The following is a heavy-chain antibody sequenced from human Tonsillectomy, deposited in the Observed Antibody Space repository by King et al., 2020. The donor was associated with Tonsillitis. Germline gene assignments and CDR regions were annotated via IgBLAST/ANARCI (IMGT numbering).Heavy chain of an antibody. CDR1: GYTFTGYY. Sequence: VQLVESGAEVKKPGASVKVSCKASGYTFTGYYMHWVRQAPGQGLELMGWINPNSGGTNYAKKFQGRVTMTRDTSITTAYMELSSLRSDDTAVYYCARCSSGWYNWFDPWGQGTLVTVSS. J-gene: IGHJ5*02. CDR3: ARCSSGWYNWFDP. D-gene: IGHD6-19*01. V-gene: IGHV1-2*02. CDR2: INPNSGGT.